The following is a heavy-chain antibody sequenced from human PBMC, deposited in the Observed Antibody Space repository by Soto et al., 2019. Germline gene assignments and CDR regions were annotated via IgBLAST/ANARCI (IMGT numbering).Heavy chain of an antibody. Sequence: QLQLQESGSGLVKPSQTLSLTCAVSGGSISSGGYSWSWIRQPPGKGLEWIGYIYHSGSTYYNPSLKSRVTISVDRSKNQFSLKLSSVTAADTAVYYCVRGQGSSGYYDYWGQGTLVTVSS. D-gene: IGHD3-22*01. CDR2: IYHSGST. V-gene: IGHV4-30-2*01. CDR1: GGSISSGGYS. CDR3: VRGQGSSGYYDY. J-gene: IGHJ4*02.